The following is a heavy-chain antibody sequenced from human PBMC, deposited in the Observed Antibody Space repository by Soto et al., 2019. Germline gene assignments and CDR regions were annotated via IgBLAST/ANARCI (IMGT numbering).Heavy chain of an antibody. V-gene: IGHV1-3*01. CDR2: INAGNSDT. CDR1: GYTFTSYA. Sequence: ASVKVSCKASGYTFTSYAMHWVRQAPGQRLEWMGWINAGNSDTTYSQKFQGRVTITSDTSASTAYMELTSLTSEDTAVYYCARDFSMVVVAPVAQPGYSYGYGLGYWGQGTLVTVSS. D-gene: IGHD5-18*01. J-gene: IGHJ4*02. CDR3: ARDFSMVVVAPVAQPGYSYGYGLGY.